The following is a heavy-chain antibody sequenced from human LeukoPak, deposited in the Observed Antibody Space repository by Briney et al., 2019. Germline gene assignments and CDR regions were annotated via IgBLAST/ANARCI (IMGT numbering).Heavy chain of an antibody. Sequence: PGGSLRLSCAASGFTFSSYWMSWVRQAPGKGLEWVANIKQDGSEKYYVDSVKGRFTISRDNAKNSLYLQMNSLRAKDTAVYYCASTIYDSSGYYWDYWGQGTLVTVSS. D-gene: IGHD3-22*01. CDR2: IKQDGSEK. CDR3: ASTIYDSSGYYWDY. J-gene: IGHJ4*02. CDR1: GFTFSSYW. V-gene: IGHV3-7*01.